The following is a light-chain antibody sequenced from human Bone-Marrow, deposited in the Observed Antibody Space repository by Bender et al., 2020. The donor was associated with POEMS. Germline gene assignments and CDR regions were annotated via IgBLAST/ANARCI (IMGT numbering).Light chain of an antibody. CDR2: EVS. CDR3: CSYTSSNSYV. J-gene: IGLJ1*01. V-gene: IGLV2-14*02. CDR1: SSDVGSYNL. Sequence: QSALTQPASVSGSPGQSITISCTGTSSDVGSYNLVSWYQQHPGKAPKLMIYEVSKRPSGVSNRFSGSKSGNTASLTISGLQAEDEADYYCCSYTSSNSYVFGTATRVTVL.